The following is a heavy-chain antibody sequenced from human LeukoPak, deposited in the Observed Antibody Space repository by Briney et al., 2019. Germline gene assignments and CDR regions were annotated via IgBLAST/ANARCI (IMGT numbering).Heavy chain of an antibody. Sequence: SETLSLTCAVHGGSFSGYYWTWIRQPPGKGLEWIGEIHYSGSATYNPSLKSRVTISVDTSKNQFSLKMNSVTAADTAVYYCARGQWFRAFWSRGTPVTVSS. CDR2: IHYSGSA. D-gene: IGHD3-10*01. CDR3: ARGQWFRAF. CDR1: GGSFSGYY. V-gene: IGHV4-34*01. J-gene: IGHJ4*02.